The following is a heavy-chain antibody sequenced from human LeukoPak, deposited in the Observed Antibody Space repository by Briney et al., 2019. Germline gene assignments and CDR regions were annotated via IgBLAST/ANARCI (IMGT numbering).Heavy chain of an antibody. CDR3: ARDQAGSSGDY. V-gene: IGHV1-69*04. J-gene: IGHJ4*02. D-gene: IGHD3-10*01. Sequence: ASVKVSCKASGGTFSSYAISWVRQAPGQGLEWMGRIIPILGMANYAQKFQGRVTITADKSTSTAYMELSSLRSEDTAVYYCARDQAGSSGDYWGQGTLVTVSS. CDR1: GGTFSSYA. CDR2: IIPILGMA.